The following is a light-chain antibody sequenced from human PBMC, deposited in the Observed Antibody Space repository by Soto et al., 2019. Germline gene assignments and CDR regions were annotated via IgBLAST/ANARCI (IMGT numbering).Light chain of an antibody. CDR1: NIGSKN. Sequence: SYELTQPLSVSVALGQTARITCGGDNIGSKNVHWYQQKPGQAPVLAIFRDSNRPSGIPERISGSNSGNTATLTISGAQVGDEPDYCCQVVDSNTLVFGGGTQLTVL. CDR3: QVVDSNTLV. CDR2: RDS. J-gene: IGLJ7*01. V-gene: IGLV3-9*01.